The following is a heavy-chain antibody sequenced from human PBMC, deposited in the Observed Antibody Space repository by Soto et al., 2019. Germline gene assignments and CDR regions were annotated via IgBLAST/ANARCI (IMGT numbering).Heavy chain of an antibody. J-gene: IGHJ6*02. CDR1: GGSISSSSYY. Sequence: TETLPLTCTVSGGSISSSSYYWGWIRQPPGKELEWIGSIYYSGSTAYNASVKSRVNIVVETSKNQFSLKLSSVTAADTAVYYCARRLYYDSSGFEGGGMDVWGQGTTVT. D-gene: IGHD3-22*01. CDR2: IYYSGST. V-gene: IGHV4-39*01. CDR3: ARRLYYDSSGFEGGGMDV.